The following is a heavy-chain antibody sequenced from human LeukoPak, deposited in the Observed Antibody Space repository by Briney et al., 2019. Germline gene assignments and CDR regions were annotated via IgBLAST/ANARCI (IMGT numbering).Heavy chain of an antibody. V-gene: IGHV4-34*01. CDR3: ARGYSSSWNYFDY. CDR1: GGSFSDYY. D-gene: IGHD6-13*01. CDR2: INHSGST. J-gene: IGHJ4*02. Sequence: SETLSLTCAVYGGSFSDYYWSWIRQPPGKGLEWIGEINHSGSTNYNPSLKSRVTISVDTSKKQFSLKLSSVTAADTAVYYCARGYSSSWNYFDYWGQGTLVTVSS.